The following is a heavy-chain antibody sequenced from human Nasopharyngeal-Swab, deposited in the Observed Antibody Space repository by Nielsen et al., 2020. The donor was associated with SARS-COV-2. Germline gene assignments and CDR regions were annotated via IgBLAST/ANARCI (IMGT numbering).Heavy chain of an antibody. D-gene: IGHD1-26*01. J-gene: IGHJ4*02. CDR3: ARDRVSGSYVDY. CDR2: ISYDGSNK. Sequence: VRQPPGKGLEWVAVISYDGSNKYYADSVKGRFTISRDNSKNTLYLQMNSLRAEDTAVYYCARDRVSGSYVDYWGQGTLVTVSS. V-gene: IGHV3-30-3*01.